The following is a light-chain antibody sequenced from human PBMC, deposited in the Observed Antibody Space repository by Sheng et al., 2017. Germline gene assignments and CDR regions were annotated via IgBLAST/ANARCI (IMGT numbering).Light chain of an antibody. V-gene: IGLV2-14*03. CDR1: SSDVGAYDY. Sequence: QSALTQPASVSGSPGQSITISCTGASSDVGAYDYVSWYQHHPGKAPKLMIYDVNNRPSGVSNRFSGSKSGNTASLTISGLQAEDEADYYCSSYTSDNTYVFGTGNQGHRP. CDR2: DVN. CDR3: SSYTSDNTYV. J-gene: IGLJ1*01.